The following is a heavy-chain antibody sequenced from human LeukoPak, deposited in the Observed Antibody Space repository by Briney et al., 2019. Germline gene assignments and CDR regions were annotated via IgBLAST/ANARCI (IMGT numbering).Heavy chain of an antibody. CDR3: ARVGLRRPQKVGAPNDY. J-gene: IGHJ4*02. D-gene: IGHD1-26*01. Sequence: SVKVSCKASGGTFSSYAISWVRQAPGQGLEWMGRIIPILGIANYAQKFQGRVTITADKSTSTAYMELSSLRAEDTAVYYCARVGLRRPQKVGAPNDYWGQGTLVTVSS. CDR1: GGTFSSYA. CDR2: IIPILGIA. V-gene: IGHV1-69*04.